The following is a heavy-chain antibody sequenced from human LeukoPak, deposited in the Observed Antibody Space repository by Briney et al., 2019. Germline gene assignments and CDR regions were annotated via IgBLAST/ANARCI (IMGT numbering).Heavy chain of an antibody. D-gene: IGHD2-2*03. Sequence: GGSLRLSCSASAFTFSSYTMSWVRQAPGKGLEWVSSISNSGGSTYYADSVKGRFTISRDNSKNTLYLQMNSLRAEDTAVYYCAKDGYVSWAYQLSHFHYWGQGTLVTVSS. CDR2: ISNSGGST. CDR1: AFTFSSYT. V-gene: IGHV3-23*01. J-gene: IGHJ4*02. CDR3: AKDGYVSWAYQLSHFHY.